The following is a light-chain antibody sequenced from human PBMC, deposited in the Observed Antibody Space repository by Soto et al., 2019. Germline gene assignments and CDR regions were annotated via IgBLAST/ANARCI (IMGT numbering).Light chain of an antibody. J-gene: IGKJ5*01. CDR2: GPS. CDR3: QPRSDWPPST. V-gene: IGKV3D-20*02. CDR1: QSVSSSY. Sequence: EIVLTQYPGTLSLSPGERATLSCRASQSVSSSYLAWDQQKPGQAPRFLIYGPSSRATGIPDRFSGSGSCTDLTLTISSLEPEDFAVYYCQPRSDWPPSTFGQGTRLEIK.